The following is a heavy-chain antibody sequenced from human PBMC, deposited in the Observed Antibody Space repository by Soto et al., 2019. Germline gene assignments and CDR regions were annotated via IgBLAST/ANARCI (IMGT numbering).Heavy chain of an antibody. Sequence: QVQLQESGPGLVKPSGTLSLTCAVSSGSISSSNWWSWVRQPPGKGLEWIGEIYHSGSTNYNPSLKSRVTISVDKSKNQFSLKLSSVTAADTAVYYCARVFHFRLQYFDWSVDAFDIWGQGTMVTVSS. V-gene: IGHV4-4*02. CDR2: IYHSGST. CDR1: SGSISSSNW. CDR3: ARVFHFRLQYFDWSVDAFDI. D-gene: IGHD3-9*01. J-gene: IGHJ3*02.